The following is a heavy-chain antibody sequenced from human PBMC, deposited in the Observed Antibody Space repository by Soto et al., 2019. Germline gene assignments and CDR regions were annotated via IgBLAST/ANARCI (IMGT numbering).Heavy chain of an antibody. Sequence: EVQLLESGGGLVQPGGSLRLSCAASGFRFTDYSMRWVRQTPGKGLEWIADISSCGISIYYGVSVRGRFTISRDNSQKSLCLQMDRRRAQCTAMCYCANLEYGVYGSRDSDAWGRGTLVSVSS. CDR3: ANLEYGVYGSRDSDA. J-gene: IGHJ2*01. CDR1: GFRFTDYS. D-gene: IGHD3-22*01. V-gene: IGHV3-23*01. CDR2: ISSCGISI.